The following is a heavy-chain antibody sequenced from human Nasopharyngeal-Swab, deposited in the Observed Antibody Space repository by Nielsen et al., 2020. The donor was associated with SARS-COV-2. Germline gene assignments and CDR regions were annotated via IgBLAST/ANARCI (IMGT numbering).Heavy chain of an antibody. J-gene: IGHJ5*02. D-gene: IGHD3-3*01. CDR3: AKVRFLEWLLRFDP. CDR2: ISGSGGST. Sequence: WIRQPPGKGLEWVSAISGSGGSTYYADSVKGRFTISRDNSKNTLYVQMNSLRAEDTAVYYCAKVRFLEWLLRFDPWGQGTLVTVSS. V-gene: IGHV3-23*01.